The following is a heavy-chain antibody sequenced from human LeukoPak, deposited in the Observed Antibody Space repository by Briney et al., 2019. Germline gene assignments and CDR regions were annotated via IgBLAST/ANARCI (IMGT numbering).Heavy chain of an antibody. Sequence: PGGSLRLSCAASGFTFSSYSMNWVRQAPGKGLEWVSSISSSSSYIYYADSVKGQFTISRDNAKNSLYLQMNSLRAEDTAVYYCARDHGAAAGRVDYFDYWGQGTLVTVSS. D-gene: IGHD6-13*01. V-gene: IGHV3-21*01. CDR3: ARDHGAAAGRVDYFDY. CDR2: ISSSSSYI. CDR1: GFTFSSYS. J-gene: IGHJ4*02.